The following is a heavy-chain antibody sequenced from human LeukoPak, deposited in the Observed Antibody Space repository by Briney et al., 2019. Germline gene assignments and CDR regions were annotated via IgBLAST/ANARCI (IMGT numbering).Heavy chain of an antibody. Sequence: SETLSLTCIVSGGSVSSGSYYWSWIRQPPGKGLEWIGYIYYTGSTNYNPSLKTRVTISVDTSKNQFSLKLSSVTAADTAVYYCARDRLGAARGDYWGQGTLVTVSS. CDR2: IYYTGST. D-gene: IGHD2-15*01. J-gene: IGHJ4*02. CDR3: ARDRLGAARGDY. V-gene: IGHV4-61*01. CDR1: GGSVSSGSYY.